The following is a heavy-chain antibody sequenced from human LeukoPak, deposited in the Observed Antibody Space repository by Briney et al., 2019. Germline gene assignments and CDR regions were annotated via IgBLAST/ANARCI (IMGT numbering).Heavy chain of an antibody. V-gene: IGHV3-30*18. CDR2: ISGDESNK. J-gene: IGHJ4*02. CDR1: GFTFSSYG. CDR3: AKNAGWAYYFDY. D-gene: IGHD1-26*01. Sequence: PGGSLRLSCAASGFTFSSYGMHWVRQAPGKGLEWVAVISGDESNKYYADSVKGRFTISRDNSKNTVYLQMNSLRDEDTAEYYCAKNAGWAYYFDYWGQGTLVTVSS.